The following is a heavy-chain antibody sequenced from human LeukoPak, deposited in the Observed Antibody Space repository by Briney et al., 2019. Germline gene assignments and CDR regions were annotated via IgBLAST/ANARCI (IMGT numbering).Heavy chain of an antibody. CDR3: ARDHLGHSSSWHTDY. D-gene: IGHD6-13*01. CDR2: ISPNSGGT. V-gene: IGHV1-2*02. Sequence: GASVKVSCKASGYTFTGYYMHWVRQAPGQGLEWMGWISPNSGGTNYAQKFQGRVTMTRDTSISTAYMELSRLRSDDTAVYYCARDHLGHSSSWHTDYWGQGTLVTVSS. CDR1: GYTFTGYY. J-gene: IGHJ4*02.